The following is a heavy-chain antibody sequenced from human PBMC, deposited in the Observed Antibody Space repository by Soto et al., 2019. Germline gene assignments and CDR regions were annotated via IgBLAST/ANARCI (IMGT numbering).Heavy chain of an antibody. V-gene: IGHV4-4*02. CDR2: AYHSGST. J-gene: IGHJ4*02. CDR3: ARSPPSSYYGGSGTFDY. CDR1: GGFTSTNNW. Sequence: QLQLQESGPGLVRPSGTLSLTCAVSGGFTSTNNWWSWVLQPPGKGLEWIGDAYHSGSTEYNPSLKSRVSISVDKSKNQISLKLTSATAADTAVYYCARSPPSSYYGGSGTFDYWGQGTLVTVSS. D-gene: IGHD3-10*01.